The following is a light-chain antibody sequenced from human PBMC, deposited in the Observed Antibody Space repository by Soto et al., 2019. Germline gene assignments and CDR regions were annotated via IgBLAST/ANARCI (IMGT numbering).Light chain of an antibody. CDR3: QQYNSYSGT. J-gene: IGKJ1*01. CDR2: QAS. V-gene: IGKV1-5*03. CDR1: QSISSW. Sequence: DIQMTQSPSTLSVSVGDRVTITCRASQSISSWLAWYQQKPGKAPKLLIYQASNLESGVPSRFSGSGSGTEFTLTISSLQPDDFATYYCQQYNSYSGTFGQGT.